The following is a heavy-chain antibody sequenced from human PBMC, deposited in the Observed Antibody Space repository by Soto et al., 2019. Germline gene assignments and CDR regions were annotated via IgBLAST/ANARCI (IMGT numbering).Heavy chain of an antibody. CDR1: GFTFSNYY. CDR3: ARDRAPGRYTGYIY. D-gene: IGHD5-12*01. CDR2: IGLDGSEK. Sequence: EVQLVESGGDLVQPGGSLRLSCAVSGFTFSNYYMSWVRLAPGEGLEWVANIGLDGSEKNYLDSVKGRFTISRDNARDSLYLQMSNLRAEDTAVYYCARDRAPGRYTGYIYWGQGTPVTVSS. J-gene: IGHJ4*02. V-gene: IGHV3-7*01.